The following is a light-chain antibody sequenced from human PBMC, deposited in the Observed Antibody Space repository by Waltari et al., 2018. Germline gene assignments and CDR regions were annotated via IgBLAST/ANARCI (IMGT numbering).Light chain of an antibody. J-gene: IGLJ2*01. CDR1: SSDVGGYTY. V-gene: IGLV2-14*03. Sequence: QSALTHPASVSGSPGQSIPISCTRTSSDVGGYTYVPWYQQLPGKAPKLMIHDVSNRPSGVSNRFSGSKSGNTASLTISGLQAEDEADYYCSSYTSSSTLVIFGGGTKLTVL. CDR3: SSYTSSSTLVI. CDR2: DVS.